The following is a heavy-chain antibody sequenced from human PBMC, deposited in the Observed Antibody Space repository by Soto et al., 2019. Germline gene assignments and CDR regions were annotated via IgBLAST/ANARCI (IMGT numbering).Heavy chain of an antibody. Sequence: GASVKVSCKASGYTFTSYGISWVRQAPGQGLEWMGWISAYNGNTNYAQKLQGRVTMTTDTSTSTAYMELRSLRSDDTAVYYCARVSACISIFGVVITLFDLWVQGALVSGS. CDR1: GYTFTSYG. V-gene: IGHV1-18*01. J-gene: IGHJ5*02. CDR2: ISAYNGNT. CDR3: ARVSACISIFGVVITLFDL. D-gene: IGHD3-3*01.